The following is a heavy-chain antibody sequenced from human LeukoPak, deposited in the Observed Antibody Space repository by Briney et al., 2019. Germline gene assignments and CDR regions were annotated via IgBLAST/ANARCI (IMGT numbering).Heavy chain of an antibody. V-gene: IGHV1-8*01. J-gene: IGHJ6*03. CDR1: GYTFTSYD. D-gene: IGHD6-6*01. Sequence: ASVKVSRKASGYTFTSYDINWVRQATGQGLEWMGWMNPNSGNTGYAQKFQGRVTMTRNTSISTAYMELSSLRSEDTAVYYCARGLAARPQRYPGRPLYYYMDVWGKGTTVTVSS. CDR3: ARGLAARPQRYPGRPLYYYMDV. CDR2: MNPNSGNT.